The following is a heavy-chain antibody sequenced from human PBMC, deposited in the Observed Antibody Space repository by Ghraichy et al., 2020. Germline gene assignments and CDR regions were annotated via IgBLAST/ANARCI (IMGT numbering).Heavy chain of an antibody. Sequence: GESLNISCVASGFTFSRYTMNWVRQAPGKGLEYVSAITSNGDNTYYAGSVRGRFTISRDNSKNTLYLQMGSLRAEDMAVYYCARDSSSTNYYYGMDVWGQGTSVTVSS. D-gene: IGHD6-6*01. CDR1: GFTFSRYT. V-gene: IGHV3-64*02. CDR2: ITSNGDNT. J-gene: IGHJ6*02. CDR3: ARDSSSTNYYYGMDV.